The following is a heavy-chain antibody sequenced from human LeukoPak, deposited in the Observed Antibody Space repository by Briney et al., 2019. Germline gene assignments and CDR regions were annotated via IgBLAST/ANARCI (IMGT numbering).Heavy chain of an antibody. D-gene: IGHD6-19*01. CDR2: INPNSGGT. Sequence: GASVKVSCKASGYTFTSYGISWVRQAPGQGLEWMGWINPNSGGTNYAQKFQGRVTMTRDTSISTAYMELSRLRSDDTAVYYCARDNLGQWLVHVDYWGQGTLVTVSS. CDR1: GYTFTSYG. CDR3: ARDNLGQWLVHVDY. J-gene: IGHJ4*02. V-gene: IGHV1-2*02.